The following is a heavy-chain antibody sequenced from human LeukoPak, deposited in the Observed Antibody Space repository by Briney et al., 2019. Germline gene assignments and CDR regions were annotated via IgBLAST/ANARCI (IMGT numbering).Heavy chain of an antibody. CDR3: ARTVDFYVWGSYRHPPYFDY. D-gene: IGHD3-16*02. V-gene: IGHV3-11*01. J-gene: IGHJ4*02. CDR2: ISSGGSTI. Sequence: GGSLRLSCAASGFTFSDYYMSWIRQAPGKGLEWVSYISSGGSTIYYADSVKGRFTISRDNAKNSLYLQMNSLRAEDTAVYYCARTVDFYVWGSYRHPPYFDYWGQGTLVTVSS. CDR1: GFTFSDYY.